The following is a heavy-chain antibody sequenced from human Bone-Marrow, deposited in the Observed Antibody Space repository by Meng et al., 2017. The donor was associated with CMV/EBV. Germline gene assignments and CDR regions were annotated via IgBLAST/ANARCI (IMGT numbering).Heavy chain of an antibody. CDR2: ISYDGSNK. CDR3: AKGWSELRFLEWLWGDAFDI. Sequence: GESLKISCAASGFTFSSYAMHWVRQAPGKGLEWVAVISYDGSNKYYADSVKGRFTISRDNSKNTLYLQMNSLRAEDTAVYYCAKGWSELRFLEWLWGDAFDIWGQGTMVTV. D-gene: IGHD3-3*01. J-gene: IGHJ3*02. V-gene: IGHV3-30*04. CDR1: GFTFSSYA.